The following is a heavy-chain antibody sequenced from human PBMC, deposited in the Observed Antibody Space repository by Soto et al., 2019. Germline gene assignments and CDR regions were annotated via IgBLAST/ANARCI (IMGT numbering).Heavy chain of an antibody. V-gene: IGHV1-69*01. CDR3: ARDFNPFAGIHAWYDGMDV. Sequence: QVQLVQSGAEVKKPGSSVKVSCKASGSTFSSYAISWVRQAPGQGLEWMGGIIPIFGTANYAQKFQGRVTITAEESTSTAYMELSSLRSEDTAVYYCARDFNPFAGIHAWYDGMDVWGQGTTVTVSS. D-gene: IGHD6-13*01. CDR2: IIPIFGTA. J-gene: IGHJ6*02. CDR1: GSTFSSYA.